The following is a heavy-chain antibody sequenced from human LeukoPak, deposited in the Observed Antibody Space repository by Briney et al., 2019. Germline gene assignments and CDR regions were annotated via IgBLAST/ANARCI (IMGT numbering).Heavy chain of an antibody. CDR3: ARSPRGSRRTLDY. CDR1: GGSFSGYY. V-gene: IGHV4-34*01. Sequence: SETLSLPCAVYGGSFSGYYWSWIRQPPGKGLEWIGEINHSGSTNYNPSLKSRVTISVDTSKNQFSLKLSSVTAADTAVYYCARSPRGSRRTLDYWGQGTLVTVSS. D-gene: IGHD2-15*01. J-gene: IGHJ4*02. CDR2: INHSGST.